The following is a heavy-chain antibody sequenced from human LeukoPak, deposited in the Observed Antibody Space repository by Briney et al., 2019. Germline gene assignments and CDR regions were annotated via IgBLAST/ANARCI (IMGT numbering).Heavy chain of an antibody. CDR3: ATVHSSGWPWGAFDI. CDR2: IRGSGTGT. V-gene: IGHV3-23*01. D-gene: IGHD6-19*01. J-gene: IGHJ3*02. Sequence: GGSLRLSCAASGFTLSSYSMSWVRQAPGKGLEWVSSIRGSGTGTHYADSVKGRFTISRDNSKNTLYLQMNSLKVEDTAVYYCATVHSSGWPWGAFDIWGQGTMVTVSS. CDR1: GFTLSSYS.